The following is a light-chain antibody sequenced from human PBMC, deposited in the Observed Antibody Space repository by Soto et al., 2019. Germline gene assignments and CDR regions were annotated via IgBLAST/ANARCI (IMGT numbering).Light chain of an antibody. V-gene: IGKV2-28*01. CDR1: QSLLHSNGYNY. J-gene: IGKJ5*01. CDR2: LGS. CDR3: MQALQTPST. Sequence: DIVMTHSPLALAVTPGDPASISCRSSQSLLHSNGYNYLDWYLQKPGQSPQLLIYLGSNRASGAPDRFSGSGSGTDFTLKISRVEAEDVGVYYCMQALQTPSTFGQGTRLEIK.